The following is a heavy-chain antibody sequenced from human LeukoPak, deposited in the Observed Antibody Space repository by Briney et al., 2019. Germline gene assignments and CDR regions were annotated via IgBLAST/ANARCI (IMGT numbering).Heavy chain of an antibody. Sequence: GGSLRLSCAASGFTFSTTWVHWVRQAPGQVLVWVSRIDGDARTIDYADSVKGRFIISRDNAKNTLYLQMNSLRPEDTAVYYCATAGAFYFQNWGQGTLVTVSS. CDR3: ATAGAFYFQN. V-gene: IGHV3-74*01. CDR2: IDGDARTI. CDR1: GFTFSTTW. D-gene: IGHD1-1*01. J-gene: IGHJ4*02.